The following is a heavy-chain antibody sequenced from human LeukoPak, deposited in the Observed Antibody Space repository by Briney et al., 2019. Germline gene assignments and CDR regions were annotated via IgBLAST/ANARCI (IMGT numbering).Heavy chain of an antibody. J-gene: IGHJ4*02. Sequence: SETLSLTCTVSGASISSTGYYWGWIRQSPGKRLEWIESLFNSGVTYYSPSLKSRVSTSVDTSNNHFSLRLTSLTAADTAIYYCARHRVASAYSSFDYWGQGTLVTASS. V-gene: IGHV4-39*01. CDR3: ARHRVASAYSSFDY. CDR1: GASISSTGYY. D-gene: IGHD2-15*01. CDR2: LFNSGVT.